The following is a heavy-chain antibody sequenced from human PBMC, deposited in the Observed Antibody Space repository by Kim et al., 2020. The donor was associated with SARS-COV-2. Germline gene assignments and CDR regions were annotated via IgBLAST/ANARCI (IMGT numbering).Heavy chain of an antibody. CDR1: GYTFTSYT. CDR2: IHVGNGNT. J-gene: IGHJ4*02. V-gene: IGHV1-3*01. D-gene: IGHD1-26*01. Sequence: ASVKVSCKASGYTFTSYTIHWVRQAPGQRLEWMGWIHVGNGNTKNSQKFQGRVTITRDTSASTAYMEVSSLSSEDTAVYYCARLASGSLDYWGQRTLVT. CDR3: ARLASGSLDY.